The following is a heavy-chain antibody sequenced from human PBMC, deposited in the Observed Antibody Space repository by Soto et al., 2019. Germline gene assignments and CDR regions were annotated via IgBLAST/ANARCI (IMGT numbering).Heavy chain of an antibody. CDR2: ISQDGTNT. Sequence: QVQLVESGGGVVQPGRSLRLSCAASGLTFSRYVMHWVRQAPGKGLEWVALISQDGTNTYYADSVKARFTISRDNSKNTLDLQMNSLRAEDTAMYYCAKNGYSYGSYYGMDVWGQGTTVTVSS. J-gene: IGHJ6*02. CDR3: AKNGYSYGSYYGMDV. CDR1: GLTFSRYV. D-gene: IGHD5-18*01. V-gene: IGHV3-30*18.